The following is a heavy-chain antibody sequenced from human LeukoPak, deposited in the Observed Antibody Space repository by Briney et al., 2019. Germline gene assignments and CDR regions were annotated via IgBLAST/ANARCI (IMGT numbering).Heavy chain of an antibody. CDR3: AKLGGSRRTVRGAFDI. J-gene: IGHJ3*02. CDR2: ISWNSGSI. D-gene: IGHD3-16*01. V-gene: IGHV3-9*02. CDR1: GFTSDDYA. Sequence: PGRSLRLSCAASGFTSDDYAMHWVRQAPGKGLEWVSGISWNSGSIGYADSVKGRFTISRDNAKNSLYLQMNSLRAEDTALYYCAKLGGSRRTVRGAFDIWGQGTMVTVSS.